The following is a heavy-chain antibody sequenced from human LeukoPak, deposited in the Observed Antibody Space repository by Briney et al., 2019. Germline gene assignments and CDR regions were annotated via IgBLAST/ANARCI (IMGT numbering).Heavy chain of an antibody. CDR2: INPNSGGT. V-gene: IGHV1-2*04. D-gene: IGHD4-17*01. J-gene: IGHJ6*02. CDR1: GYTFTSYG. CDR3: ARSGAPYGDYVSGMDV. Sequence: ASVKVSCKASGYTFTSYGISWVRQAPGQGLEWMGWINPNSGGTNYAQKFQGWVTMTRDTSISTAYMELSRLRSDDTAVYYCARSGAPYGDYVSGMDVWGQGTTVTVSS.